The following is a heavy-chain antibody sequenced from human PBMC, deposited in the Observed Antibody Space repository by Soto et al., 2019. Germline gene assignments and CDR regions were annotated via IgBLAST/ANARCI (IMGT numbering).Heavy chain of an antibody. CDR1: GGTFSSYA. J-gene: IGHJ6*02. Sequence: QVQLVQSGAEVKKPGSSVKVSCKASGGTFSSYAISWVRQAPGQGLELMGGIIPIFGTANYAQKFQGRVTITADESTSTAYMELSSLISEDTAVYYCARQITTPTRYYYYGMDVWGQGTTVNVSS. V-gene: IGHV1-69*01. CDR3: ARQITTPTRYYYYGMDV. CDR2: IIPIFGTA. D-gene: IGHD4-4*01.